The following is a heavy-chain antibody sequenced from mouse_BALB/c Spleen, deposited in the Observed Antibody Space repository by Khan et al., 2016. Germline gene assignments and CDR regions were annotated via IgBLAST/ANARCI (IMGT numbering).Heavy chain of an antibody. J-gene: IGHJ4*01. Sequence: VQLQESGPFLLQPSQSLSLTCTVTGYSITSDYAWYWIRQFPGNKLEWMGYIIYSGSSTYTPSLNSRFSITRDTSTNKFFLQLNSVTIEDTASSYCASEGPNDARDYWGQGTTVTVAS. CDR2: IIYSGSS. CDR1: GYSITSDYA. CDR3: ASEGPNDARDY. V-gene: IGHV3-2*02.